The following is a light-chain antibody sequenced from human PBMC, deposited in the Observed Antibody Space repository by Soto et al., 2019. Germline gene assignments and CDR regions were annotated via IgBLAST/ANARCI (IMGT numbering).Light chain of an antibody. CDR2: DAS. Sequence: DIQMTQSPPTLSASVADRVTITCRASQPISSWLAWYHQKPGKAPKLLIYDASNLESGVPSRFSGSGSGTEFTLTISSLQPEDFGIYNCQQYENYWTFGQGTKVEIK. CDR1: QPISSW. J-gene: IGKJ1*01. CDR3: QQYENYWT. V-gene: IGKV1-5*01.